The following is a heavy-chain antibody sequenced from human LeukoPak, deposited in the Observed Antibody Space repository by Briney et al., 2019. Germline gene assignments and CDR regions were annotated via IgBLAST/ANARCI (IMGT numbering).Heavy chain of an antibody. J-gene: IGHJ5*02. D-gene: IGHD1-26*01. CDR1: GGSISSSSYY. Sequence: PSETLSLTCTVSGGSISSSSYYWGWIRQPPGKGLEWIGSIYYRGSTYYNPSLKSRVTISVDTSKNQFSLKLSSVTAADTAVYYCARWASFRCWFDPWGQGTLVTVSS. CDR3: ARWASFRCWFDP. CDR2: IYYRGST. V-gene: IGHV4-39*01.